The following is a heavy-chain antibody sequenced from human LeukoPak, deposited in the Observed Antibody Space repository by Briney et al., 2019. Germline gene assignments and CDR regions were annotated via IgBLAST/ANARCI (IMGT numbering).Heavy chain of an antibody. CDR1: GGSISSGDYY. CDR2: IYYSGST. CDR3: ASWYYYDSSGYYC. J-gene: IGHJ4*02. V-gene: IGHV4-30-4*01. D-gene: IGHD3-22*01. Sequence: SETLSLTCTVSGGSISSGDYYWSWIRQPPGKGLVWIGYIYYSGSTYYNPSLKSRVTISVDTSKNQFSLKLSSVTAADTAVYYCASWYYYDSSGYYCWGQGTLVTVSS.